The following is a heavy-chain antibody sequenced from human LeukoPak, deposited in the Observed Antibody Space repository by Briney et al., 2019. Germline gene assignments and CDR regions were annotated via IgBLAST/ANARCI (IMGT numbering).Heavy chain of an antibody. CDR1: GFTFSSYS. J-gene: IGHJ4*02. D-gene: IGHD3-22*01. CDR2: ISSSSSYI. V-gene: IGHV3-21*01. Sequence: TGGSLRLSCAASGFTFSSYSMNWVRRAPGKGLEWVSSISSSSSYIYYADSVKGRFTISRDNAKNSLYLQMNSLRAEDTAVYNCAASQDSSGSDPFDYWGQGTLVTVSS. CDR3: AASQDSSGSDPFDY.